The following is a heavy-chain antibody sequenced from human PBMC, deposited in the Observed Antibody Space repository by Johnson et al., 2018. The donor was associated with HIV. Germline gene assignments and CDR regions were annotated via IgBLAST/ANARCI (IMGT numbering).Heavy chain of an antibody. CDR1: GFTVSSYY. CDR2: ISSAGTT. CDR3: ARDGYSSAWYGKDAFDI. V-gene: IGHV3-53*01. J-gene: IGHJ3*02. Sequence: VQLVESGGGLIQPGGSLRLSCAASGFTVSSYYMSWIRQAPGKGLEWVSVISSAGTTYYADSVKGRFTISRDSSKNTLYLQMNSLRAEDTAVYNCARDGYSSAWYGKDAFDIWGQGTMVTVSS. D-gene: IGHD6-19*01.